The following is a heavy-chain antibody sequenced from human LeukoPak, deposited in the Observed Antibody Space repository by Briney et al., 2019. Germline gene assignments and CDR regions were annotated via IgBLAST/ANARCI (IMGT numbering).Heavy chain of an antibody. CDR2: ISGSGGST. CDR3: AKDQFGGLYFDY. J-gene: IGHJ4*02. CDR1: GFTFSSYA. V-gene: IGHV3-23*01. Sequence: GGSLRLSCAASGFTFSSYAMSWVRQAPGKGLEWVSAISGSGGSTYYADSVKGRFTISRDNSKNTLYLQMNSLRARDTAVYYCAKDQFGGLYFDYWGQGTLVTVSS. D-gene: IGHD3-10*01.